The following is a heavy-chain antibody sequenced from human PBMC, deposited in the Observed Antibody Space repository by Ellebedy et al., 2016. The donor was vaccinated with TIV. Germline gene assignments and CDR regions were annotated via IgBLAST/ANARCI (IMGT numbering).Heavy chain of an antibody. CDR1: GGSISDDY. CDR3: ASELPSGSFLN. CDR2: MYGSGRT. D-gene: IGHD1-26*01. Sequence: MPGGSLRLSCTVSGGSISDDYWSWIRQSPGKGLEWIGYMYGSGRTDYNPSLKSRVTISVDTSKNQLSLKVTSVTAADTAVYYCASELPSGSFLNWGQGALVTVSS. V-gene: IGHV4-59*08. J-gene: IGHJ4*02.